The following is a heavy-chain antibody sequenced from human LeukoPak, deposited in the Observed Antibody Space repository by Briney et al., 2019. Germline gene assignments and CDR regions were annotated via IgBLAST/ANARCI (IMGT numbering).Heavy chain of an antibody. J-gene: IGHJ4*02. Sequence: SETLPLTCTVSGGSISSYYWTWIRQPPGKGLEWIGYIYYSGSTNYNPSLKSRVTISVDTSKNQFSLRLSSVTAADTAVYYCARLFHGFDYWGQGTLVTVSS. CDR2: IYYSGST. CDR1: GGSISSYY. CDR3: ARLFHGFDY. V-gene: IGHV4-59*08.